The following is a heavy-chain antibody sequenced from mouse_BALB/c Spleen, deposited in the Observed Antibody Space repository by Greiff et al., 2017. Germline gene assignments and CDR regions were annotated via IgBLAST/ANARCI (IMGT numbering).Heavy chain of an antibody. V-gene: IGHV1-54*01. CDR2: INPGSGGT. Sequence: QVQLQQSGAELVRPGTSVKVSCKASGYAFTNYLIEWVKQRPGQGLEWIGVINPGSGGTNYNEKFKGKATLTADKSSSTAYMQLSSLTSDDSAVYFCARLVWDGFAYWGQGTLVTVSA. J-gene: IGHJ3*01. CDR3: ARLVWDGFAY. CDR1: GYAFTNYL. D-gene: IGHD4-1*01.